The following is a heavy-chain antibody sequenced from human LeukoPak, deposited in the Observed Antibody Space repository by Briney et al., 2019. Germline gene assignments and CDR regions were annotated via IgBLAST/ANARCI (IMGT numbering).Heavy chain of an antibody. CDR3: AVGSYYFDY. D-gene: IGHD3-10*01. Sequence: GRSLRLSCAASGFTFSSYGMHWVRQAPGKGLEWVAVIWYDGSNKYSADSVKGRFTISRDNSKNTLYLQMNSLRAEDTAAYYCAVGSYYFDYWGQGTLVTVSS. V-gene: IGHV3-33*01. CDR2: IWYDGSNK. J-gene: IGHJ4*02. CDR1: GFTFSSYG.